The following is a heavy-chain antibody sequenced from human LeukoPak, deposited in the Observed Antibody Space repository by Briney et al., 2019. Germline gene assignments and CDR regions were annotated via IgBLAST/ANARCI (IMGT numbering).Heavy chain of an antibody. V-gene: IGHV3-9*01. CDR1: GFTFDDYA. D-gene: IGHD5-12*01. CDR3: ARGSGHDYGRAYYFDY. CDR2: ISWNSGSI. J-gene: IGHJ4*02. Sequence: PGGSLRLSCAASGFTFDDYAMHWVRQAPGKGLEWVSGISWNSGSIGYADSVKGRFTISRDNAKNSLYLQMNSLRAEDTALYYCARGSGHDYGRAYYFDYWGQGTLVTVSS.